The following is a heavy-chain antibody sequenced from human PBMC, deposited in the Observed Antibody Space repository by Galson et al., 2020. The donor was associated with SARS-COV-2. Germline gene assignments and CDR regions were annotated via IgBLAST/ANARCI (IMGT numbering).Heavy chain of an antibody. Sequence: GESLKISSSASGFTFSSYEMMWVRQAPGKGLEWILYISSRSSTIYYADSVKGRFTISRDNAKNSLYLQMNSLRAEDTAVYYCARRIGYCNGGSCIYGLDVWGQGTTVTVSS. V-gene: IGHV3-48*03. CDR1: GFTFSSYE. CDR3: ARRIGYCNGGSCIYGLDV. D-gene: IGHD2-15*01. CDR2: ISSRSSTI. J-gene: IGHJ6*02.